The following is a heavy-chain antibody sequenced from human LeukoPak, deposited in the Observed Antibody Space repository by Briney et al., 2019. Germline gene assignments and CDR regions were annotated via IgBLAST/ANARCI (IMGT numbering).Heavy chain of an antibody. V-gene: IGHV1-69*13. D-gene: IGHD3-10*01. CDR3: ARGGPYYYGSGSYYTSTYYFDY. Sequence: SVKVSCKASGGTFSSYAISWVRQAPGQGLEWMGGIIPIFGTANYAQKFQGRVTITADESTSTAYMELSSLRSEDTAVYYCARGGPYYYGSGSYYTSTYYFDYWGQGTLVTVSS. CDR1: GGTFSSYA. CDR2: IIPIFGTA. J-gene: IGHJ4*02.